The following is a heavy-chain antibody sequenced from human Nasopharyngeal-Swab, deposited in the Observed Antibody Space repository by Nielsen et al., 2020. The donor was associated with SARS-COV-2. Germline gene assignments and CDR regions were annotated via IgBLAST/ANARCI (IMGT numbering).Heavy chain of an antibody. D-gene: IGHD6-19*01. CDR1: GFSLSTSGMC. Sequence: SGPTLVQPTQTLTLTCTFSGFSLSTSGMCVSWIRQPPGKAPEWLARIDWDDDKYYSTSLKTRLTISKDTSKNQVVLTMTNMDPVDTATYYCARTRCGAVVGDGELDYWGQGTLVTVSS. J-gene: IGHJ4*02. CDR2: IDWDDDK. V-gene: IGHV2-70*11. CDR3: ARTRCGAVVGDGELDY.